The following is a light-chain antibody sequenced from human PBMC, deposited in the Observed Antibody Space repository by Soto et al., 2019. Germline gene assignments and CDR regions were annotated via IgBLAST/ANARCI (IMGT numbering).Light chain of an antibody. V-gene: IGKV1-27*01. CDR1: QGIYNY. J-gene: IGKJ1*01. CDR3: QKYDSAPRT. Sequence: DVQVNQSPASLSASVGARVNISXRASQGIYNYLAWYQQKPGQVPKLLINAASSLQSGVPSRFSGSGSGTDFTLTISSLQPEDVATYYCQKYDSAPRTFGQGTKVDNK. CDR2: AAS.